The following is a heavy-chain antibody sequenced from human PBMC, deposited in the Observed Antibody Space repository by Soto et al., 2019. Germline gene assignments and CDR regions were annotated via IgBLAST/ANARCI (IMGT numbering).Heavy chain of an antibody. J-gene: IGHJ4*02. V-gene: IGHV1-3*01. D-gene: IGHD1-26*01. CDR2: INAGNGNT. CDR3: ARGLGLYYFDY. CDR1: GYIFVNYG. Sequence: ASVKVSCKASGYIFVNYGIAWVRQAPGQRLEWMGWINAGNGNTKYSQKFQGRITITRDTSASTAYMELSSLRSEDTAVYYCARGLGLYYFDYWGQGTLVTVSS.